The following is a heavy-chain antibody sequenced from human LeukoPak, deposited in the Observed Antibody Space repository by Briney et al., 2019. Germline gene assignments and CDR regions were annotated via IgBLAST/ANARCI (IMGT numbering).Heavy chain of an antibody. J-gene: IGHJ4*02. CDR2: INSDGSWT. Sequence: GGSLRLSCAASGNYWMHWVRQAPGKGLVWVSHINSDGSWTGYADSVKGRFTISKDNAKNTVYLQMNNLRAEDTAVYYCARGVPYDSWSGPHYSDYWGQGTLVTVSS. CDR1: GNYW. CDR3: ARGVPYDSWSGPHYSDY. D-gene: IGHD3-3*01. V-gene: IGHV3-74*01.